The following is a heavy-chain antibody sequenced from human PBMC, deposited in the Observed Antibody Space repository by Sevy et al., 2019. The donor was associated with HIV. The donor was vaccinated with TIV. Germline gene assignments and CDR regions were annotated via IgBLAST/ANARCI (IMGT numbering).Heavy chain of an antibody. D-gene: IGHD3-9*01. CDR2: LSDSGVST. V-gene: IGHV3-23*01. CDR1: GFMSSSYA. Sequence: GGSLRLSCAASGFMSSSYAMSWVRQPPGRGLEWVSTLSDSGVSTYYADSVKGRFTISRDNSKNILYLKMNSLRAEDTAVYYCARDRATSATGTLFDYWGQGTLVTVSS. J-gene: IGHJ4*02. CDR3: ARDRATSATGTLFDY.